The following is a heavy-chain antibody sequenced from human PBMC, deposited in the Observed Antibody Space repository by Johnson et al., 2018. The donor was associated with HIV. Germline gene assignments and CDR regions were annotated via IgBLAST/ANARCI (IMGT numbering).Heavy chain of an antibody. J-gene: IGHJ3*02. V-gene: IGHV3-30*04. CDR1: GFTFSSYA. CDR3: AKDPMVATPANAFDI. Sequence: QMLLVESGGGLVKPGGSLRLSCAASGFTFSSYAMHWVRQAPGKGLEWVAVISYDGSNKYYADSVKGRFTISRDNSKNTLYLQMNSLRAEDTAVYYCAKDPMVATPANAFDICGQGTMVTVSS. CDR2: ISYDGSNK. D-gene: IGHD5-12*01.